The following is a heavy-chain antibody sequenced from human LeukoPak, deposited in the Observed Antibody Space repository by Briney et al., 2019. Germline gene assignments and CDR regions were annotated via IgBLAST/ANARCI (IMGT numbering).Heavy chain of an antibody. J-gene: IGHJ4*02. Sequence: GGSLRLSCAASGFTFSSYAMHWVRQAPGKGLEWVAVISYDGSNKYYADCVKGRFTISRDNSKNSLYLQMNSLRAEDTAVYYCARDATVKGAFVDYWVQGTLVTVSS. CDR3: ARDATVKGAFVDY. CDR1: GFTFSSYA. V-gene: IGHV3-30*04. D-gene: IGHD4-17*01. CDR2: ISYDGSNK.